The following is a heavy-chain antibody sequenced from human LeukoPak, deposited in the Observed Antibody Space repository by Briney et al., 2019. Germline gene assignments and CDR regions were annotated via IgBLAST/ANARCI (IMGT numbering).Heavy chain of an antibody. V-gene: IGHV4-30-4*01. CDR2: IYYSGST. Sequence: SETLSLTCTVSGGSISSGDYYWSWIRQPPGKCLEWIGYIYYSGSTYYNPSLKSRVTISVDTSKNQFSLKLSSVTAADTAVYYCARDLSYVDGDHYFDYWGQGTLVTVSS. CDR3: ARDLSYVDGDHYFDY. D-gene: IGHD2/OR15-2a*01. J-gene: IGHJ4*02. CDR1: GGSISSGDYY.